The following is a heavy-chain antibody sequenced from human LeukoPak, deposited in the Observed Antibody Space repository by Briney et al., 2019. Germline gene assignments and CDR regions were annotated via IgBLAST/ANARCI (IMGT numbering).Heavy chain of an antibody. Sequence: PGGSLRLSCAASGFTFSSYAMHWVRQAPGKGLEWVVVISYDGSNKYYADSVKGRFTISRDNSKNTLYLQMNSLRAEDTAVYYRALIAAADYFDYWGQGTLVTVSS. CDR1: GFTFSSYA. V-gene: IGHV3-30-3*01. D-gene: IGHD6-13*01. CDR3: ALIAAADYFDY. J-gene: IGHJ4*02. CDR2: ISYDGSNK.